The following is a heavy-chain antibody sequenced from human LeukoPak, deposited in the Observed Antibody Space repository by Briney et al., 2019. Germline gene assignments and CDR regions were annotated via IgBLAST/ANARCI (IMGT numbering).Heavy chain of an antibody. CDR1: GGSFSGYY. V-gene: IGHV4-34*01. CDR2: IYYSGST. D-gene: IGHD5-18*01. Sequence: SETLSLTCAVYGGSFSGYYWSWIRQPPGKGLEWIGSIYYSGSTYYNPSLKSRVTISVDTSKNQFSLKLTSVTAADTAVYYCARDASGDSYPNWFDPWGQGTLVTVSS. CDR3: ARDASGDSYPNWFDP. J-gene: IGHJ5*02.